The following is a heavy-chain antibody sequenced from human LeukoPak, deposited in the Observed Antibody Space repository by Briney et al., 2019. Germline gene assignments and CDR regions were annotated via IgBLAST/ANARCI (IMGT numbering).Heavy chain of an antibody. CDR2: IRSSSSYI. J-gene: IGHJ4*02. V-gene: IGHV3-21*01. Sequence: GGSLRFFCAASGFTFSSYSMNWVRQAPGKGLEGVSSIRSSSSYIYYADSVKGRFTITRDNAKNSLYLQMNSLRAEDTAVYYRARVSSGWPLDYWGQGTLVTVSS. CDR3: ARVSSGWPLDY. D-gene: IGHD6-19*01. CDR1: GFTFSSYS.